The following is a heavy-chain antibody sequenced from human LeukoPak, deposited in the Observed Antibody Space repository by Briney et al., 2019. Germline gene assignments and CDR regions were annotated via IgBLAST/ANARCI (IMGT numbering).Heavy chain of an antibody. CDR1: GYAFSRFS. J-gene: IGHJ3*02. D-gene: IGHD6-19*01. CDR2: ISSYNGNS. Sequence: ASVTVSCKASGYAFSRFSFTWLRQAPAQGIEWLGWISSYNGNSTYSDKLPGRVSITSDSSTHKDTMELRSLSFGARATSECANPSSSWHDAFDKWGQGTMVTVSS. CDR3: ANPSSSWHDAFDK. V-gene: IGHV1-18*01.